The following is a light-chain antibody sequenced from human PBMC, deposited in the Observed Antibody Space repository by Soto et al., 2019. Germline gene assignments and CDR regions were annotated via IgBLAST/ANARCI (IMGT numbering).Light chain of an antibody. Sequence: DIQMTQSPSSLSASVVDRVTLTCRASQSISSYLNWYQQKPGKAPKLLIYAASSLQSGVPSRFSGSGSGTDFTLTISSLQPEDFATYYCQQSYSTLAITFGQGTRLEI. CDR3: QQSYSTLAIT. CDR1: QSISSY. V-gene: IGKV1-39*01. J-gene: IGKJ5*01. CDR2: AAS.